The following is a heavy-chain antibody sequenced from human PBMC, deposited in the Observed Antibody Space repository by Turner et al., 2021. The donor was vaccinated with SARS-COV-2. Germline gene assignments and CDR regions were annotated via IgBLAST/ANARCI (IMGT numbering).Heavy chain of an antibody. CDR2: ISAYNGNT. CDR3: ARAYGSGSYGHYYGMDV. J-gene: IGHJ6*02. V-gene: IGHV1-18*01. CDR1: GYTFTSYG. Sequence: QVQLVQFGAEVKKPGASVKVSCQASGYTFTSYGFSWVRQAPGQGLEWMGWISAYNGNTNYAQKVQGRVTMTTDTSTSTAYMELRSLRSDDTAVYYCARAYGSGSYGHYYGMDVWGQGTTVTVSS. D-gene: IGHD3-10*01.